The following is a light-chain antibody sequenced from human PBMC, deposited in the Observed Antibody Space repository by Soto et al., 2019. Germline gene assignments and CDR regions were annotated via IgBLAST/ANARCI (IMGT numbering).Light chain of an antibody. CDR2: GAS. V-gene: IGKV3-15*01. Sequence: EIVMTQSPATLSVSPGERVTLSCRASQSVSSDLAWYQQKPGQAPRLLIYGASTRATGIPARFSGSGSGTDFTLAISSLQSEDFAIYYCHQYNKWPAYTFGKGTKVDI. CDR3: HQYNKWPAYT. CDR1: QSVSSD. J-gene: IGKJ2*01.